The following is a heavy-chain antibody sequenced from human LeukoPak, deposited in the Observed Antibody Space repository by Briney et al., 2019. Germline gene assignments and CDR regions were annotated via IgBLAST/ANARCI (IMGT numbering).Heavy chain of an antibody. CDR3: AKGLGVVVIRSAAFDI. Sequence: GGSLRLSCAASGFTFSSYAMSWVRQAPGKGLEWVSAISGSGGSTYYADSVKGRFTISRDNSKNTLYLQMNSLRAEDTAVYYCAKGLGVVVIRSAAFDIWGQGTMVTVSS. CDR1: GFTFSSYA. V-gene: IGHV3-23*01. CDR2: ISGSGGST. D-gene: IGHD3-22*01. J-gene: IGHJ3*02.